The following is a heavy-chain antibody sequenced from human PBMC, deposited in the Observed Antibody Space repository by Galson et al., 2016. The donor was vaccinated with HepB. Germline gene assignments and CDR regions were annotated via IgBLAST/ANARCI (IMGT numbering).Heavy chain of an antibody. D-gene: IGHD1-1*01. CDR2: ISGSGSST. V-gene: IGHV3-23*01. CDR1: GFTFSSYA. CDR3: ARNDGGVDY. Sequence: SLRLSCAVSGFTFSSYAMSWVRQAPGKGLEWVSAISGSGSSTDYADSLKGRFTIPRDNSKNTLYLQMNSLRAEVTAVYYCARNDGGVDYWGQGTRVTVSS. J-gene: IGHJ4*02.